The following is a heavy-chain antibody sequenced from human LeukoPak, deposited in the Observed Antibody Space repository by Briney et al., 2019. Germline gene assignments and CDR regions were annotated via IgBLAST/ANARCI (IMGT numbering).Heavy chain of an antibody. J-gene: IGHJ4*02. V-gene: IGHV3-30-3*01. D-gene: IGHD5-18*01. CDR1: GFTFSSYA. Sequence: GRSLRLSCAASGFTFSSYAMHWVRQAPGKGLEWVAVISYDGSNKHYADSVKGRFTISRDNSKNTLYLQMNSLRAEDTAVYYCASVGTAMVLIPFRYWGQGTLVTVSS. CDR3: ASVGTAMVLIPFRY. CDR2: ISYDGSNK.